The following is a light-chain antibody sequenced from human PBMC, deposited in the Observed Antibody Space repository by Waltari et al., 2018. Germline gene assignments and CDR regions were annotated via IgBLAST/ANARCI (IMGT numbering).Light chain of an antibody. Sequence: EIVLTQSPATLSLSPGERDTLSCRASQSVSSYLAWYQQKPGQAPRLLIYDASNSATGIPARFRGSGSGTDFTLTISSLEPEDFAVYYCQQRSNWPPITFGQGTRLEIK. V-gene: IGKV3-11*01. CDR1: QSVSSY. CDR2: DAS. CDR3: QQRSNWPPIT. J-gene: IGKJ5*01.